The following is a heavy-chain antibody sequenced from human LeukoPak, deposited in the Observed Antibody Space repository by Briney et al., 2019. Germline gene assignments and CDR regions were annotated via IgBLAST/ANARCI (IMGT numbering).Heavy chain of an antibody. CDR2: VNPSSISA. CDR1: GYTFTCCS. CDR3: ASVYQHGMDV. J-gene: IGHJ6*02. V-gene: IGHV1-46*01. Sequence: ASVKVSCKASGYTFTCCSLHWLQQAPGQGLEWMGIVNPSSISASYAQKFQGRVTMTRDTSTSTVSMELSSLRSDDTAVYYCASVYQHGMDVWGQGTTVTVSS. D-gene: IGHD2-2*01.